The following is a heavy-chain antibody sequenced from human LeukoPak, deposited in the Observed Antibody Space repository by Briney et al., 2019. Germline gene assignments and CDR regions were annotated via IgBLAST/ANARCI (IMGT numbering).Heavy chain of an antibody. CDR3: ARDGRTYGLDV. CDR2: IYYSGST. J-gene: IGHJ6*02. CDR1: GGSISTYY. Sequence: PSETLSHTCSVSGGSISTYYWSWIRQPPGKGLEWIAYIYYSGSTNYNPSLKSRVTISLDTPKSQFSLKLNSVTAADTAVYYCARDGRTYGLDVWGQGATVTVSS. V-gene: IGHV4-59*01.